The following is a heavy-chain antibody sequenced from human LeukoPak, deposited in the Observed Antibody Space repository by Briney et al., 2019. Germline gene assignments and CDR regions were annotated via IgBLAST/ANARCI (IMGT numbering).Heavy chain of an antibody. Sequence: ASVKVSCKASGYTFTSYGISWVRQAPGQGLEWMGWISAYNGNTNYTQKLQGRVTMTTDTSTSTAYMELRSLRSDDTAVYYCARSGYSYGYAHFDYWGQGTLVTASS. CDR2: ISAYNGNT. CDR1: GYTFTSYG. CDR3: ARSGYSYGYAHFDY. V-gene: IGHV1-18*01. D-gene: IGHD5-18*01. J-gene: IGHJ4*02.